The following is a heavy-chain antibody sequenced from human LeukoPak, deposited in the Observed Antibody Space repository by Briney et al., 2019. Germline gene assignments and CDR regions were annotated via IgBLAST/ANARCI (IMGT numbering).Heavy chain of an antibody. Sequence: GGSLRLSCAASGFTFSSYAMSWVRQAPGKGLEWVSAISGSGGSTYYADSVKGRFTISRDNSKNTLYLQMNSLRAEDSAVYYCAKDTAQGYTYGTIEQDYWGQGTRVTVSS. J-gene: IGHJ4*02. CDR3: AKDTAQGYTYGTIEQDY. D-gene: IGHD5-18*01. V-gene: IGHV3-23*01. CDR2: ISGSGGST. CDR1: GFTFSSYA.